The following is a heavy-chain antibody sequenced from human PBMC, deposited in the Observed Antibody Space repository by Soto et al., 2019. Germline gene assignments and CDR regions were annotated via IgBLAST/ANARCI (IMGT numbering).Heavy chain of an antibody. V-gene: IGHV1-2*04. CDR3: ARSGSGDGAAFDI. J-gene: IGHJ3*02. Sequence: ASVKVSCKASGYTFTGYYMHWVRQAPGQGLEWMGWINPNSGGTNYAQKFQGWVTMTRDTSISTAYMELSRLRSDDTAVYYGARSGSGDGAAFDIWGQGTMVTVSS. CDR1: GYTFTGYY. CDR2: INPNSGGT. D-gene: IGHD7-27*01.